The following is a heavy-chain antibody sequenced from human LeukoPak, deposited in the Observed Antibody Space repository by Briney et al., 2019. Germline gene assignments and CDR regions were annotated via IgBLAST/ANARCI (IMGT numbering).Heavy chain of an antibody. J-gene: IGHJ4*02. CDR1: GGSISSGDYY. CDR2: IYYSGST. Sequence: PSETLSLTCTVSGGSISSGDYYWSWIRQPPGKGLEWIGYIYYSGSTYYNPSLKSRVTISVDTSKNQFSLKLCSVTAADTAVYYCASDDGSGRIDYWGQGTLVTVSS. V-gene: IGHV4-30-4*01. CDR3: ASDDGSGRIDY. D-gene: IGHD3-10*01.